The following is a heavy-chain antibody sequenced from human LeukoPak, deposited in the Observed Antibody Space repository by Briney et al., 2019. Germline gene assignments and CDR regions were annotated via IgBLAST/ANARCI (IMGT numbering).Heavy chain of an antibody. J-gene: IGHJ4*02. V-gene: IGHV4-31*03. Sequence: SETLSLTCTVSGGSSSSGGYYWSWIRQHPGKGLEWIGHIYYSGSTYYNPSLKSRVTISVDTSKNQFSLKLSSVTAADTAVYYCARAYYDSSGIYLYYFDYWGQGTLVTVSS. CDR3: ARAYYDSSGIYLYYFDY. D-gene: IGHD3-22*01. CDR1: GGSSSSGGYY. CDR2: IYYSGST.